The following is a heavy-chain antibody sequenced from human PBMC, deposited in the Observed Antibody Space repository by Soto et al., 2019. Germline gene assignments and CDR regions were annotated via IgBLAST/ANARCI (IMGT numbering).Heavy chain of an antibody. J-gene: IGHJ4*02. D-gene: IGHD3-10*01. CDR1: GFTFRSYA. V-gene: IGHV3-30*04. CDR3: ARSRSGAVADSFDF. CDR2: ISRDGTNK. Sequence: GGSLRLSCAASGFTFRSYAIHWVRQAPGKGLEWVAVISRDGTNKYYVDSVKGRFTISRDNSKDTVYLQMNSLRDEDSAMFYCARSRSGAVADSFDFWGQGTLVTVSS.